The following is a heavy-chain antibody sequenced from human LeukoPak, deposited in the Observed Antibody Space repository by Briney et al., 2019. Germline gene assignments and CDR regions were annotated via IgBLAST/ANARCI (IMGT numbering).Heavy chain of an antibody. CDR1: GGSISSYY. CDR2: LYYSGST. D-gene: IGHD2-2*01. J-gene: IGHJ4*02. Sequence: SETLSLTCTVSGGSISSYYWSWIRQPPGKGLEWIGYLYYSGSTNYNPSLKSRVTISVDTSKKQFSLKLNSVTAADTAVYYCARDPRQSEIHPTKYCSSTSCSYYFDYWAREPWSPSPQ. V-gene: IGHV4-59*12. CDR3: ARDPRQSEIHPTKYCSSTSCSYYFDY.